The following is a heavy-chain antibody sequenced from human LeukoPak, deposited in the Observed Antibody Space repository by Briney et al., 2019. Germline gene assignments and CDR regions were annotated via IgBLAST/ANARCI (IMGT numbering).Heavy chain of an antibody. CDR3: ARDARAATSSSCIYYYYYMDV. CDR1: GYTFTGYY. J-gene: IGHJ6*03. CDR2: INPNSGGT. D-gene: IGHD2-15*01. V-gene: IGHV1-2*02. Sequence: ASVKVSCKASGYTFTGYYMHWVRQAPGQGLEWMGWINPNSGGTNYAQKFQGRVTMTRDTSISTAYMELSRLRSDDTAVYYCARDARAATSSSCIYYYYYMDVWGKGTTVTVSS.